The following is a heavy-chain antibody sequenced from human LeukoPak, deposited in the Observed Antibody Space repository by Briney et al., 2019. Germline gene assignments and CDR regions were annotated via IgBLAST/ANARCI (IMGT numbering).Heavy chain of an antibody. Sequence: SETLSLTCTVSGGSISSSSYYWGWIRQPPGKGLEWIGSIYYSGSTYYNPSLKSRVTISVDTSKNQFSLKLSSVTAADTAVYYCARTLSPYDSSGYYLYWGQGTLVTVSS. D-gene: IGHD3-22*01. CDR1: GGSISSSSYY. CDR2: IYYSGST. J-gene: IGHJ4*02. CDR3: ARTLSPYDSSGYYLY. V-gene: IGHV4-39*07.